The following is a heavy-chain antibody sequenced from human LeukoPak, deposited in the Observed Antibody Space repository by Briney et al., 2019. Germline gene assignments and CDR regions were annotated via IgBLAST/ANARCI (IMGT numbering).Heavy chain of an antibody. V-gene: IGHV3-23*01. CDR2: ITGSGDNT. CDR3: AKAGSISNFDY. J-gene: IGHJ4*02. CDR1: GFTFSSYA. D-gene: IGHD3-10*01. Sequence: PGGSLRLSCAASGFTFSSYAMSWVRQATGKGLEWVSAITGSGDNTYYADSVKGRFTISRDISKNTLYLQMNSLRAEDTAVYYCAKAGSISNFDYWGQGTLVTVSS.